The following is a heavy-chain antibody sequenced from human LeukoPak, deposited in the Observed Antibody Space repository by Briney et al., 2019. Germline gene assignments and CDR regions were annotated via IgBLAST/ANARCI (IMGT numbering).Heavy chain of an antibody. D-gene: IGHD3-10*01. CDR3: ARDSALVGITMVRGVTSRFDY. Sequence: GESLKISCAASGFTFSSYGMHWVRQAPGKGLEWVAVIWYDGSNKYYADSVKGRFTISRDNSKNTLYLQMNSLRAEDTAVYYCARDSALVGITMVRGVTSRFDYWGQGTLVTVSS. J-gene: IGHJ4*02. V-gene: IGHV3-33*01. CDR2: IWYDGSNK. CDR1: GFTFSSYG.